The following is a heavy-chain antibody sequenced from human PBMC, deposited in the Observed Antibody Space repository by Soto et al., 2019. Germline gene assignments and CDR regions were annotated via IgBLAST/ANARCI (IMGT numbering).Heavy chain of an antibody. D-gene: IGHD1-26*01. V-gene: IGHV4-61*01. CDR3: ANTGIVGATSVDY. CDR1: GGSVTSRSYY. J-gene: IGHJ4*02. CDR2: ISTSGST. Sequence: SETLSLTCTVSGGSVTSRSYYWSWIRQPPGKGLEWIGYISTSGSTNDNPSLKSRVTISLDTSKNQFSLKLSSVTAADTAVYYCANTGIVGATSVDYWGQGALVTVSS.